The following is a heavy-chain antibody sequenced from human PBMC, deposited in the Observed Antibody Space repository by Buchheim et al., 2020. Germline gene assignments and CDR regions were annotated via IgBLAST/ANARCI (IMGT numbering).Heavy chain of an antibody. V-gene: IGHV3-11*06. CDR1: GFTFSDYY. J-gene: IGHJ4*02. Sequence: QVQLVESGGGLVKPGGSLRLSCVASGFTFSDYYMSWIRQAPGKGLEWGSYISSLNSYTNYVDSVRGRFSISRDNDKNTQYLLMNSLRVEDTAVYYCAGGGELAVAGTGDDYWGQGTL. CDR3: AGGGELAVAGTGDDY. CDR2: ISSLNSYT. D-gene: IGHD6-19*01.